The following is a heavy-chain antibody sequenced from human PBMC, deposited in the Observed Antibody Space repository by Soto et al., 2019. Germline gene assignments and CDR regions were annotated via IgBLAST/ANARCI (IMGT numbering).Heavy chain of an antibody. J-gene: IGHJ4*02. V-gene: IGHV3-23*01. CDR3: AKGTRSREYYFVY. D-gene: IGHD2-2*01. CDR1: GFTFSSYA. CDR2: ISGSGGST. Sequence: EVQLLESGGGLVQPGGSLRLSCAASGFTFSSYAMSWVRQAPGKGLEWVSAISGSGGSTYYADSVKGRFTISRDNSKSTLYMQMNSMRGEDTAVYYSAKGTRSREYYFVYWGQGTLVTVSS.